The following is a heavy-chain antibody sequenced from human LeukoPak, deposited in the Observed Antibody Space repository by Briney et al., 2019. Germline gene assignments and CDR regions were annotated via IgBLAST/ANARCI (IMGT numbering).Heavy chain of an antibody. V-gene: IGHV4-38-2*01. CDR3: ARHLRTDAFDI. CDR1: GYSISSGYY. Sequence: PSETLSLTCAVSGYSISSGYYWGWIRQPLGKGLEWIGSIYHSGSTYYNPSLKSRVTISVDTSKNQFSLKLSSVTAADTAVYYCARHLRTDAFDIWGQGTMVTVSS. CDR2: IYHSGST. J-gene: IGHJ3*02.